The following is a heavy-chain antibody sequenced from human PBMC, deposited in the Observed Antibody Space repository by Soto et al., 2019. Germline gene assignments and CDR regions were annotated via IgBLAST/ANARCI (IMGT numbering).Heavy chain of an antibody. CDR2: IKQDGSEA. CDR1: GFSSSPFW. CDR3: TRGRGWLQTN. D-gene: IGHD6-19*01. Sequence: EVQLVESGGGLVQPGGSLRLSCADSGFSSSPFWMTWVRQAPGKGLEWVALIKQDGSEALYVDSVKGRFTISRDNAKNSVYLQIDSLGVDATAVNYRTRGRGWLQTNWGERTRVTVS. V-gene: IGHV3-7*04. J-gene: IGHJ4*02.